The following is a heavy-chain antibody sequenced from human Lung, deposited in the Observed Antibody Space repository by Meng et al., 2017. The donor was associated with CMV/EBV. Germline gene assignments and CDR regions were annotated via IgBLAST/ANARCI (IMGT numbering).Heavy chain of an antibody. CDR1: GGSVSSSNL. D-gene: IGHD2-21*02. V-gene: IGHV4-4*02. Sequence: QVQLQESGPGLVKPSGTLSLTCAVSGGSVSSSNLWTWVRQVPGKGLEWIGEIYHSGSTNYNPSLKSRVTISVDKFKNQFSLKLCSVTAADTAVYYCARIERRRILKYCGSDCSTTDYWGQGTLVTVSS. CDR3: ARIERRRILKYCGSDCSTTDY. J-gene: IGHJ4*02. CDR2: IYHSGST.